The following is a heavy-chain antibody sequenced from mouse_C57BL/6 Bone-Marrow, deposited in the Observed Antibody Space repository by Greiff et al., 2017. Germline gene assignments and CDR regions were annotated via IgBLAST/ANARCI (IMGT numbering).Heavy chain of an antibody. Sequence: VQLQQSDAELVKPGASVKISCKVSGYTFTDHTIHWMKQRPEQGLEWIGYIYPRDGSTKYNEKFKGKATLTADKSSSTAYMQLNSLTAEDSAVYFCAKYYDYDDWFAYWGQGTLVTVSA. CDR2: IYPRDGST. J-gene: IGHJ3*01. D-gene: IGHD2-4*01. V-gene: IGHV1-78*01. CDR3: AKYYDYDDWFAY. CDR1: GYTFTDHT.